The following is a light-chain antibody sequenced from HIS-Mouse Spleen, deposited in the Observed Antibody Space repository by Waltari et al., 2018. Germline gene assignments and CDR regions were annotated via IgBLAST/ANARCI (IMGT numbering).Light chain of an antibody. J-gene: IGLJ2*01. CDR1: ALPKQY. CDR3: QSADSSGTYVV. V-gene: IGLV3-25*03. Sequence: VLTQPPSVSGAPGQRVRITCSGDALPKQYAYWYQQKPGQAPVLVIYKDSERPSGIPERFSGSSSGTTVTLTISGVQAEDEADYYCQSADSSGTYVVFGGGTKLTVL. CDR2: KDS.